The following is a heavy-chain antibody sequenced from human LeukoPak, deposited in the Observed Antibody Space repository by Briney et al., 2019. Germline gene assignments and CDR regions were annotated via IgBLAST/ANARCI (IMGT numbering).Heavy chain of an antibody. V-gene: IGHV1-46*01. Sequence: GASVRVSCTASGYTFTNYYIHWMRQAPGQGLEWVGIINLNAVTTRYAQKFQGRITVTRDTSTSTVYMELSSLRSEDTAVYFCAREGAAEAKNLDYWGQGTLVIVSS. J-gene: IGHJ4*02. D-gene: IGHD6-25*01. CDR2: INLNAVTT. CDR1: GYTFTNYY. CDR3: AREGAAEAKNLDY.